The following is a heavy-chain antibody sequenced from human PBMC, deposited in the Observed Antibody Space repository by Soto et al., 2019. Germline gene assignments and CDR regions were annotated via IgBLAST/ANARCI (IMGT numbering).Heavy chain of an antibody. V-gene: IGHV3-48*01. Sequence: HPGGSLRLSCAASGFTFSSYSMNWVRQAPGKGLEWVSYISSSSSTIYYADSVKGRFTISRDNAKNSLYLQMNSLRAEDTAVYYCARQMVFYYDSSGHHAGPWGQGTLVTVPS. CDR1: GFTFSSYS. J-gene: IGHJ5*02. CDR2: ISSSSSTI. D-gene: IGHD3-22*01. CDR3: ARQMVFYYDSSGHHAGP.